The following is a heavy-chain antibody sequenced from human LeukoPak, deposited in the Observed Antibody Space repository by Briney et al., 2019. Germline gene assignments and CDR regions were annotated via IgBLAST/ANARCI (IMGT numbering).Heavy chain of an antibody. CDR2: LSAYNGNT. D-gene: IGHD2-21*02. CDR3: ARDTGDTDYYYYGMDV. V-gene: IGHV1-18*04. CDR1: GYTFTSYG. Sequence: ASVKVSCKASGYTFTSYGIIWVRQAPGQGLEWMGWLSAYNGNTNYAQKLQGRVTMTTDTSTSTAYMELRSLRSDDTAVYYCARDTGDTDYYYYGMDVWGKGTTVTVSS. J-gene: IGHJ6*04.